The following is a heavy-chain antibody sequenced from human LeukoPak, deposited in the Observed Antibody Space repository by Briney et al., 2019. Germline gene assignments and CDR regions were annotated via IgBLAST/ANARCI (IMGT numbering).Heavy chain of an antibody. Sequence: KPSETLSLTCTVSGGSISSSSYYWGWIRQPPGKGLGWIGSIYYSGSTYYNPSLKSRVTISVDTSKNQFSLKLSSVTAADTAVYYCARPRDVGYFDYWGQGTLVTVSS. D-gene: IGHD1-26*01. CDR1: GGSISSSSYY. V-gene: IGHV4-39*01. CDR3: ARPRDVGYFDY. CDR2: IYYSGST. J-gene: IGHJ4*02.